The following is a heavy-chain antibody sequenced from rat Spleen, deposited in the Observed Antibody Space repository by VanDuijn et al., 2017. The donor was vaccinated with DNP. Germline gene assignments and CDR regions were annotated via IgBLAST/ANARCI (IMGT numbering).Heavy chain of an antibody. CDR3: ARLILRVWGAMDA. CDR2: ISTCGGST. V-gene: IGHV5-25*01. J-gene: IGHJ4*01. D-gene: IGHD1-7*01. Sequence: EVQLVESGGGLVQPGRSLKLSCAASGFTFSDYYMAWVRQAPTKGLEWVASISTCGGSTYYRDSVKGRFTVSRDNAKSTLYLQMDSLRSEDTATYYCARLILRVWGAMDAWGQGTSVTVSS. CDR1: GFTFSDYY.